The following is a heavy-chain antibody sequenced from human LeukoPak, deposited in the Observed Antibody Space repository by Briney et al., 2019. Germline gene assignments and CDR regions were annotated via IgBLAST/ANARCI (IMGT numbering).Heavy chain of an antibody. CDR1: GFTFSDYS. CDR3: ARGSSGAGYYFDY. Sequence: TGGSLRLSCAASGFTFSDYSLSWVRQAPGKGLEWASSISSSRNYKYYPDSVKGRFTISTDNAKYSLDLQMNSLRVEDTALYYCARGSSGAGYYFDYWGLGTLVTVSS. J-gene: IGHJ4*02. V-gene: IGHV3-21*01. CDR2: ISSSRNYK. D-gene: IGHD3-22*01.